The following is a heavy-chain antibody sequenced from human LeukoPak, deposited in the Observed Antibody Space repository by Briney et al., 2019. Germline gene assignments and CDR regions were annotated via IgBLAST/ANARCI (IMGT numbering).Heavy chain of an antibody. J-gene: IGHJ4*02. CDR1: GFTFSSYG. CDR3: ANLYGDYPDY. CDR2: ISYDGINK. V-gene: IGHV3-30*18. Sequence: PGGSLRLSCAASGFTFSSYGMHWVRQAPGKGLEWVAVISYDGINKYYADSVKGRFTISRDNSKSTLYLQMSSLGAEDTAVYYCANLYGDYPDYWGQGTLVTVSS. D-gene: IGHD4-17*01.